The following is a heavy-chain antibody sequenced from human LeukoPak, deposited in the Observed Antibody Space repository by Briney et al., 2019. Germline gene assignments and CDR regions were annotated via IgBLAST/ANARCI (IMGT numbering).Heavy chain of an antibody. Sequence: GGSLRLSCAASGFTFTSYAMSWVRQAPGKGLEWVSSISGSGGSTYYADSVKGRFTISRDNSKNTLYLQMNSLRAEDTAVYYCARERVTMIVVSDDAFDIWGQGTMVTVSS. CDR1: GFTFTSYA. CDR3: ARERVTMIVVSDDAFDI. J-gene: IGHJ3*02. D-gene: IGHD3-22*01. V-gene: IGHV3-23*01. CDR2: ISGSGGST.